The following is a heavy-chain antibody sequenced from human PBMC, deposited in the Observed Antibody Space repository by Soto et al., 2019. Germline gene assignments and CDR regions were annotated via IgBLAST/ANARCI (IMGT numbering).Heavy chain of an antibody. Sequence: WGSLRLSCAASGFTFSSYAMSWVRQAPGKGLEWVSAISVSGGITYYADSVKGRFTISRDNSKNTLYLQMNSLRAEDTAVYYCAKDVSSSWLSGWCEHWGKGNMVTVSA. D-gene: IGHD6-13*01. CDR1: GFTFSSYA. J-gene: IGHJ5*02. V-gene: IGHV3-23*01. CDR2: ISVSGGIT. CDR3: AKDVSSSWLSGWCEH.